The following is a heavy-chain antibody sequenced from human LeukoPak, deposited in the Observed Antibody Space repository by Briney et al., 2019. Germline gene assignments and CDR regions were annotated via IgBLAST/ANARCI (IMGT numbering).Heavy chain of an antibody. V-gene: IGHV4-4*07. D-gene: IGHD4-23*01. CDR1: GGSISSYY. CDR3: ARETTVVTPGRSDVFDI. Sequence: SETLSLTCTVSGGSISSYYWSWIRQPAGKGLEWIGRIYTSGSTNYNPSHKSRVTMSVDTSKNQFSLKLSSVTAADTAVYYCARETTVVTPGRSDVFDIWGQGTMVTVSS. CDR2: IYTSGST. J-gene: IGHJ3*02.